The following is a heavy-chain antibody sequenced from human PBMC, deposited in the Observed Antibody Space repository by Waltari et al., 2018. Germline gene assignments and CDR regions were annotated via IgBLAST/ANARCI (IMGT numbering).Heavy chain of an antibody. CDR2: SSGSGNSK. CDR3: AKAIRDGYNN. CDR1: GFTFSSYA. V-gene: IGHV3-23*01. D-gene: IGHD5-12*01. J-gene: IGHJ4*02. Sequence: EVQLLESGGGLVQPGGSLRLSCAASGFTFSSYAMSWVRQAPGKGLEWVSASSGSGNSKYYADSVKGRFTISRDNSKNTLYLQMNSLRAEDTAVYYCAKAIRDGYNNWGQGTLVTVSS.